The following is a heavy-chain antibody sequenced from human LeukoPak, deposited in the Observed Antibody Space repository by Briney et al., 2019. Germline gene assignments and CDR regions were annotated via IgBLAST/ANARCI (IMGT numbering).Heavy chain of an antibody. CDR1: GGSNSSGGYY. CDR3: ARAGLTTSGGLDAFDI. D-gene: IGHD3-10*02. Sequence: PSQTLSLTCTVSGGSNSSGGYYWSWIRQHPAKGLEWIGYIYYSGSTYYNPSLKSRVTISVDTSKNQFSLKLSSVTAADTAVYYCARAGLTTSGGLDAFDIWGQGTMVTVSS. J-gene: IGHJ3*02. CDR2: IYYSGST. V-gene: IGHV4-31*03.